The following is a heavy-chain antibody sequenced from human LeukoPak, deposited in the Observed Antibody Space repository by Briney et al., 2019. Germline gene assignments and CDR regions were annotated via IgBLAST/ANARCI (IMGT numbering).Heavy chain of an antibody. J-gene: IGHJ4*02. CDR1: GGSISSYY. Sequence: PSETLSLTCSVSGGSISSYYWSWIRQPPGKGLEWIGYMYYSGSTNYNPSLKSRVTISVDTSKNQFSLKLSSVTAADTAVYYCARGTLLPNDYWGQGTLVTVSS. D-gene: IGHD1-1*01. CDR3: ARGTLLPNDY. V-gene: IGHV4-59*08. CDR2: MYYSGST.